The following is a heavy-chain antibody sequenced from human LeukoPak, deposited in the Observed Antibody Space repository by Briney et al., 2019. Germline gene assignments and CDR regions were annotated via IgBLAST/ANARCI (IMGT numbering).Heavy chain of an antibody. D-gene: IGHD3-10*01. J-gene: IGHJ6*02. CDR1: VYTFTSYG. V-gene: IGHV1-18*01. Sequence: GASVKVSCKASVYTFTSYGISWVRQAPGQGLEWLGWISAYNGNTNYAQKLQGRVTMTTDTSTSTAYMELRSLRSDDTAVYYCAREVRGVIMASYYYGMDVWGQGTTVTVSS. CDR2: ISAYNGNT. CDR3: AREVRGVIMASYYYGMDV.